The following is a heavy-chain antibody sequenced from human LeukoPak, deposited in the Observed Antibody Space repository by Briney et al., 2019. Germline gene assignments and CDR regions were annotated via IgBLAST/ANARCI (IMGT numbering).Heavy chain of an antibody. Sequence: SETLSLTCTVSGGSISSYYWGWIRQPPGKGLEWIGSIYYSGSTYYNPSLKSRVTISVDTSKNQFSLKLSSVTAADTAVYYCARTANKRYFDWLLDAFDIWGQGTLVTVSS. V-gene: IGHV4-39*01. CDR1: GGSISSYY. CDR3: ARTANKRYFDWLLDAFDI. CDR2: IYYSGST. J-gene: IGHJ3*02. D-gene: IGHD3-9*01.